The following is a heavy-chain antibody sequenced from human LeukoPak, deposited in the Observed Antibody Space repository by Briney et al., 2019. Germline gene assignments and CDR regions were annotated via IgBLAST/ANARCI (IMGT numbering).Heavy chain of an antibody. D-gene: IGHD3-22*01. CDR3: AMEYYYDSSGYPMYDY. CDR2: IIPIFGTA. Sequence: VASVEVSCKASGGTFSSYAISWVRQAPGQGLEWMGRIIPIFGTANYAQKFQGRVTITTDESTSTAYMELSSLRSEDTAVYYCAMEYYYDSSGYPMYDYWGQGTLVTVSS. CDR1: GGTFSSYA. V-gene: IGHV1-69*05. J-gene: IGHJ4*02.